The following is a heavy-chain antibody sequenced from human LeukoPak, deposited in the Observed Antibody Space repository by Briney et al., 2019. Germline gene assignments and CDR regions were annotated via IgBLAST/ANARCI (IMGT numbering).Heavy chain of an antibody. V-gene: IGHV3-9*01. Sequence: GRSLRLSCAASGFTFDDYAMHWVRQAPGKGLEWVSGISWNSDTIDYADSVKGRFTISRDNAKNTLFLQMNSLRPEDTAFFYCAKDRDPYGLGGYPTFDSWGQGTLVTVSS. CDR1: GFTFDDYA. D-gene: IGHD3-10*01. CDR2: ISWNSDTI. J-gene: IGHJ4*02. CDR3: AKDRDPYGLGGYPTFDS.